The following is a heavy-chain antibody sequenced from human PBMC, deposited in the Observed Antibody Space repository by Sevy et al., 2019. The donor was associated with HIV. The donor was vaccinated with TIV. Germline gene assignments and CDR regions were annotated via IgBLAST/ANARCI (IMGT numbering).Heavy chain of an antibody. V-gene: IGHV1-46*03. Sequence: ASVKVSCKASGYTFTSYYMHWVRQAPGQGLEWMGIINPSGGSTSYAQKFQGRVTMTRDTSTSTVYMELSSLRSEDTAVYYCARDLGAAAGSNWFDPWGQGTVVTVSS. CDR3: ARDLGAAAGSNWFDP. J-gene: IGHJ5*02. CDR1: GYTFTSYY. D-gene: IGHD6-13*01. CDR2: INPSGGST.